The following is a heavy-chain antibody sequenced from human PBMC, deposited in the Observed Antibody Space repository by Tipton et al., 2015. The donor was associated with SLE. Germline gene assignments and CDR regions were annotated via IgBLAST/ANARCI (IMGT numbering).Heavy chain of an antibody. V-gene: IGHV4-34*01. CDR3: ARLSPDVWDLPHFFDV. CDR2: INHSGST. D-gene: IGHD1-26*01. Sequence: TLSLTCAVYGGSFSGYYWNWIRQPPGKGLEWIGEINHSGSTNYNPSLKSRVTISVDTSKNQFSLRLSSVTAADTAVYYCARLSPDVWDLPHFFDVWGQGALVTVSS. CDR1: GGSFSGYY. J-gene: IGHJ4*02.